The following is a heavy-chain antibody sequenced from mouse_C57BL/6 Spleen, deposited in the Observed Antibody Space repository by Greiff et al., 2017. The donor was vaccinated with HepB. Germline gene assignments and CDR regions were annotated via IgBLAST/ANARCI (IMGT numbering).Heavy chain of an antibody. CDR2: IHPNSGST. Sequence: VQLQQPGAELVKPGASVKLSCKASGYTFTSYWMHWVKQRPGQGLEWIGMIHPNSGSTNYNENFKSKATLTVDKSSSTAYMQLSSLTSEDSAVYYCARSRDYFDYWGQGTTLTVSS. CDR3: ARSRDYFDY. V-gene: IGHV1-64*01. J-gene: IGHJ2*01. CDR1: GYTFTSYW.